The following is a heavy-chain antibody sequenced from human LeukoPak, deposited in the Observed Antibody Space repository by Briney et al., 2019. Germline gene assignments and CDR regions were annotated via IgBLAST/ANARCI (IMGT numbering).Heavy chain of an antibody. CDR1: GFTFSSYG. V-gene: IGHV3-33*08. J-gene: IGHJ4*02. CDR3: ARDKKTDDYGDYWPWVVDY. Sequence: GGSLRLSCAASGFTFSSYGMHWVRQAPGKGLEWVAVIWYDGSNKYYADSVKGRFTISRDNSKNTLYLQMNSLRAEDTAVYYCARDKKTDDYGDYWPWVVDYWGQGTLVTVSS. D-gene: IGHD4-17*01. CDR2: IWYDGSNK.